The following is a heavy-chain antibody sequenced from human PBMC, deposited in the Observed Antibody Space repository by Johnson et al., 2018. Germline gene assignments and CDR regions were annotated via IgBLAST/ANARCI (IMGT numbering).Heavy chain of an antibody. CDR1: GFTFSSYG. V-gene: IGHV3-33*06. D-gene: IGHD5-12*01. CDR2: IWYDGSNK. J-gene: IGHJ3*02. CDR3: AKGDPSISGQADDAFDI. Sequence: QVQLVESGGGVVQPGRSXRLSCAASGFTFSSYGMHWVRQAPGKGLEWVAVIWYDGSNKYYADSVKGRFTISRDNSKNTLYLQMNSRRAADTAVYYCAKGDPSISGQADDAFDIWGQGTMVTVSS.